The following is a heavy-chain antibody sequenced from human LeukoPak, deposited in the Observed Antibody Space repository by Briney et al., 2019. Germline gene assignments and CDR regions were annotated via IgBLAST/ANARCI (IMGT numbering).Heavy chain of an antibody. J-gene: IGHJ4*02. CDR1: GYSFNAYA. Sequence: GGSLRLSCAASGYSFNAYAMSWVRQAPGKGLEWVSVIYSGGSTYYADSVKGRFTISRDNSKNTLYLQMNSLRAEDTAVYYCAITTYYWGQGTLVTVSS. V-gene: IGHV3-53*01. CDR3: AITTYY. D-gene: IGHD4-11*01. CDR2: IYSGGST.